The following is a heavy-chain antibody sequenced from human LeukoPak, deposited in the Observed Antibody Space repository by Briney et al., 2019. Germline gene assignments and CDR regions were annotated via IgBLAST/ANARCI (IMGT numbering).Heavy chain of an antibody. CDR1: GFTFSSYS. CDR2: ISSSSSYI. CDR3: ARMVATGRFDP. J-gene: IGHJ5*02. Sequence: GESLRLSCAASGFTFSSYSMNWVRQAPGKGLEWVSSISSSSSYIYYADSVKGRFTISRDNAKNSLYLQMNSLRAEDTAVYYCARMVATGRFDPWGQGTLVTVSS. D-gene: IGHD5-12*01. V-gene: IGHV3-21*01.